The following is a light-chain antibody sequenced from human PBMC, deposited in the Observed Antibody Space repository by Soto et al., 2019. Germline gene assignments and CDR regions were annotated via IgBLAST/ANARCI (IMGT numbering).Light chain of an antibody. CDR1: QSILDRSKNKYY. Sequence: DIVMTQSPDSLAVSLGERATFNCKSSQSILDRSKNKYYLAWYQQKSGQPPKLLIYWASLREPGVPDRFTGSGSGTDFTLTISSLQAEDVAVYYCQQYFTSPWTVGQGTKVEI. CDR2: WAS. J-gene: IGKJ1*01. CDR3: QQYFTSPWT. V-gene: IGKV4-1*01.